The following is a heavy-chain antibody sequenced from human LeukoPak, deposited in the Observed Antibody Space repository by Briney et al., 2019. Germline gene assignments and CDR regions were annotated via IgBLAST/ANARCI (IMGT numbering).Heavy chain of an antibody. CDR1: GFTFDDYD. D-gene: IGHD3-22*01. V-gene: IGHV3-20*04. Sequence: GGSLRLSCAASGFTFDDYDMSWVRQAPGKGLEWVALISDNGRRKEYADSVKGRFTIDRDNSRNTVYLQMNSLRAEDTALYYCARSRHSYDSSGFPHCWGQGTLVTVSS. J-gene: IGHJ4*02. CDR3: ARSRHSYDSSGFPHC. CDR2: ISDNGRRK.